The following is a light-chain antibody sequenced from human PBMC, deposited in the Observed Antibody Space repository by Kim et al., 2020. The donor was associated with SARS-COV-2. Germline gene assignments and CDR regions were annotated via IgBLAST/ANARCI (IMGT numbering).Light chain of an antibody. V-gene: IGLV1-40*01. CDR1: SSNIGAGYD. CDR3: QSYDTRLSGSV. J-gene: IGLJ1*01. Sequence: QSVLTQPPSVSGAPGQRVTISGTGSSSNIGAGYDVHWYQQLPGTAPKLLIYAINNRPSGVPDRFSGSKSGTSASLAITGLQAEDEAEYYCQSYDTRLSGSVFGTGTKVTVL. CDR2: AIN.